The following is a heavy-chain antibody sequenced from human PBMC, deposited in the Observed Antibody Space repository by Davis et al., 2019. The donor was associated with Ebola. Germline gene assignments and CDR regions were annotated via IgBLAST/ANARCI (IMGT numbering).Heavy chain of an antibody. J-gene: IGHJ5*02. CDR3: ARGRNWFDP. V-gene: IGHV3-48*02. Sequence: GESLKISCVISGFNFRPYAMHWVRQAPGKGLEWVSYISSSSSTIYYADSVKGRFTISRDNAKNSLYLQMNSLRDEDTAVYYCARGRNWFDPWGQGTLVTVSS. CDR2: ISSSSSTI. CDR1: GFNFRPYA.